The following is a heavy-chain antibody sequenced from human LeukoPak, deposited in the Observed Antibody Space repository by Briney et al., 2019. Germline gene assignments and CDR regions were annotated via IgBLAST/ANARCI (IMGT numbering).Heavy chain of an antibody. J-gene: IGHJ4*02. CDR1: GYTLTELS. CDR2: FDPEDGET. CDR3: ATDLGCSGGSCDLFDY. D-gene: IGHD2-15*01. Sequence: ASAKVSCKVSGYTLTELSMHWVRQAPGKGLEWMGGFDPEDGETIYAQKFQGRVTMTEDTSTDTAYMELSSLRSEDTAVYYCATDLGCSGGSCDLFDYWGQGTLVTVSS. V-gene: IGHV1-24*01.